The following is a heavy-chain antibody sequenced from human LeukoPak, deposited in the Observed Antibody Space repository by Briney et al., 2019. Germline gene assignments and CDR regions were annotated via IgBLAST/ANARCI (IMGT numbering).Heavy chain of an antibody. D-gene: IGHD5-18*01. CDR1: GGSISSSN. CDR2: ISSVGSTI. CDR3: ARGYSPGDYYYYGMDV. Sequence: ETLSLTCAVSGGSISSSNWWSWVRQAPGKGLEWVSYISSVGSTIYYADSVKGRFTISRDNARNSLYLQMNSLRDEDTAVYYCARGYSPGDYYYYGMDVWGQGTTVTVSS. J-gene: IGHJ6*02. V-gene: IGHV3-48*02.